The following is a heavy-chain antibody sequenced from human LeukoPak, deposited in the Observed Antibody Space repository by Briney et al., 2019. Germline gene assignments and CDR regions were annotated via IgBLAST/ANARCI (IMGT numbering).Heavy chain of an antibody. CDR3: ARDDNWAFDY. CDR2: ISRTNEI. J-gene: IGHJ4*02. D-gene: IGHD1-1*01. V-gene: IGHV3-21*05. Sequence: KPGGSLRLSCTASGFTFSRYALNWVRQAPGKGLEWVSYISRTNEIHVADSVKGRFTISRDDAKNPLYLQMNSLRVDDTAVYYCARDDNWAFDYWGQGTLVTVSS. CDR1: GFTFSRYA.